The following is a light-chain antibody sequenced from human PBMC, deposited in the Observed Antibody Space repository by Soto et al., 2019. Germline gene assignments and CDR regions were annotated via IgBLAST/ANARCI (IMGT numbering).Light chain of an antibody. Sequence: QSALTQPASVSGSPGQSITISCAGTSSDVGSYNYVSWYQQHPGKAPKLMIYEVSNRPSGVSSRFSGSKSGNTASLTISGLQDEDEAAYYCSSYTSSSTLFGTGNKVT. CDR3: SSYTSSSTL. CDR1: SSDVGSYNY. V-gene: IGLV2-14*01. J-gene: IGLJ1*01. CDR2: EVS.